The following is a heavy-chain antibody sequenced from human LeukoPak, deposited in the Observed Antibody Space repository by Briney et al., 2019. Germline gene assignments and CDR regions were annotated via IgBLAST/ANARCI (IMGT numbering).Heavy chain of an antibody. CDR2: ISDSGDGT. CDR1: GFTFRSYA. J-gene: IGHJ5*02. V-gene: IGHV3-23*01. D-gene: IGHD3-3*01. CDR3: VREVSAWPKNWFDP. Sequence: PGGSLRLSCAGSGFTFRSYAMSWVRQSPVKGLEWVSAISDSGDGTYYADSVKARITISRDNSKNTVYLEMSSLRAEDTAVYYCVREVSAWPKNWFDPWGQGTLVTVSS.